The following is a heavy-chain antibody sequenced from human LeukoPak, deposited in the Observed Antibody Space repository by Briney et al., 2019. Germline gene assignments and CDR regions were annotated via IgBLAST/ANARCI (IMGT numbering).Heavy chain of an antibody. CDR3: ARPSNYGSGSLRS. Sequence: SETLSLTCTVSGGSISSSSYYWGWIRQPPGKGLEWIGSIYYSGSTYYNPSLKSRVTISVDTSKNQFSLKLSSVTAADTAVYYCARPSNYGSGSLRSWGQGTLVTVSS. CDR1: GGSISSSSYY. CDR2: IYYSGST. D-gene: IGHD3-10*01. J-gene: IGHJ5*02. V-gene: IGHV4-39*07.